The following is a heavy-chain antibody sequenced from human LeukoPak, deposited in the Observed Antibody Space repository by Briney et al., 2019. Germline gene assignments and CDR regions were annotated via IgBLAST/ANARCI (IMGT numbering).Heavy chain of an antibody. CDR1: GDSISSYY. Sequence: SETLSLTCTVSGDSISSYYWSWIRQPPGRGLEWIGYIFYGGSTNYNPSLKGRVTISVDTSKSQFSLKLSSVTAADTAVYYCARGIGLRYFDWTFDYWGQGTLVTVSS. CDR3: ARGIGLRYFDWTFDY. CDR2: IFYGGST. V-gene: IGHV4-59*01. D-gene: IGHD3-9*01. J-gene: IGHJ4*02.